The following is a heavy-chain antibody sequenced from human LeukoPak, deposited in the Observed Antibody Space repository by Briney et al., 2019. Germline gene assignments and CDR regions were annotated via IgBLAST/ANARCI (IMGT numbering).Heavy chain of an antibody. CDR3: ARHDVEMATPFDY. CDR2: IYYSGST. J-gene: IGHJ4*02. V-gene: IGHV4-59*08. CDR1: GGSISSYY. D-gene: IGHD5-24*01. Sequence: PSETLSLTCAVSGGSISSYYWSWIRQPSGKGLEWIGYIYYSGSTNYTPSLKSRVTISVDTSKNQFSLKLSSVTAADTAVYYCARHDVEMATPFDYWGQGTLVTVSS.